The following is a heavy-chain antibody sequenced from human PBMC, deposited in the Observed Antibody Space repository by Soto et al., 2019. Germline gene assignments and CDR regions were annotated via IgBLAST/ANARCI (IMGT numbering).Heavy chain of an antibody. V-gene: IGHV3-30*18. CDR2: ISYDGSNK. J-gene: IGHJ6*02. D-gene: IGHD6-19*01. CDR3: AKEISSGWYLNYYYGMDV. CDR1: GFTFSSYG. Sequence: GGSLRLSCAASGFTFSSYGMHWVRQAPGKGLEWVAVISYDGSNKYYADSVKGRFTISRDNSKNTLYLQMNSLRAEDTAVYYCAKEISSGWYLNYYYGMDVWGQGTTVTVSS.